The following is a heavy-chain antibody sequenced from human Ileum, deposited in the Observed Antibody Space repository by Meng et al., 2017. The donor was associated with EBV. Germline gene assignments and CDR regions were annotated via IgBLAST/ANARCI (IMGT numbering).Heavy chain of an antibody. CDR1: GDSISSNYW. Sequence: QLQLQESGPGLVSPWGTLALTCAVSGDSISSNYWWSWVRQSPGEGLDWIGEIFHTGITNYNPSLKSRVSMSIDESKNQLSLKLRSVTAADTAVYYCARGSDYVWVFGGQGTLVTVSS. D-gene: IGHD3-16*01. V-gene: IGHV4-4*02. CDR2: IFHTGIT. CDR3: ARGSDYVWVF. J-gene: IGHJ4*02.